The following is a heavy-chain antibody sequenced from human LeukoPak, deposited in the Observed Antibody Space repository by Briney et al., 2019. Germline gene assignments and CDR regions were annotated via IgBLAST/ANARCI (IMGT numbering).Heavy chain of an antibody. CDR1: GFTFSIYS. CDR2: IHTGGTT. Sequence: GGSLRLSCAASGFTFSIYSIHWVRQAPGKGLEWVSVIHTGGTTHYADSVKGRFTISKDNSNNTVYLQMNSVRVEDTAVYYCARVWFGYFFQWGQGALVTVSS. CDR3: ARVWFGYFFQ. D-gene: IGHD3-10*01. J-gene: IGHJ4*02. V-gene: IGHV3-53*01.